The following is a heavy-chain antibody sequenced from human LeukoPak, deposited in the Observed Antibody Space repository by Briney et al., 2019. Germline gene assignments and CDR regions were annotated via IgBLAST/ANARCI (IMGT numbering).Heavy chain of an antibody. J-gene: IGHJ4*02. CDR3: ATDSAGREIVVATLFDY. Sequence: ASVKVSCKVSGQTLTELSMHWVRQAPGKGLGWMGGFNLENGETIYAQTFQGRVTMTEDTSTDTAYMELSSLRSEDTAVYYCATDSAGREIVVATLFDYWGQGTLVTVSS. CDR1: GQTLTELS. CDR2: FNLENGET. V-gene: IGHV1-24*01. D-gene: IGHD3-22*01.